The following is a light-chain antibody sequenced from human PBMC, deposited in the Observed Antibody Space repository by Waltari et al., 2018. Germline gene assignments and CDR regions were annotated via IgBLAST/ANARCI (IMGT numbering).Light chain of an antibody. J-gene: IGLJ2*01. Sequence: SSKLTQDPAVSVALGQTVRNTCQGDSLSRHYASGYQQKPGQAPVLVVFGDNNRPSGIPERFSGSSSGNTASLTITGTQVEDEADYYCDSWVSSGTRVLFGGGTRLTVL. CDR3: DSWVSSGTRVL. CDR2: GDN. V-gene: IGLV3-19*01. CDR1: SLSRHY.